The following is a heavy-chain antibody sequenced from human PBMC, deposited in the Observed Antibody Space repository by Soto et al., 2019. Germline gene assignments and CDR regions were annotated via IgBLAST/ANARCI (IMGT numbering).Heavy chain of an antibody. V-gene: IGHV1-69*02. CDR3: VSAYCSSTSCPPPTGV. CDR2: IIPILGIA. D-gene: IGHD2-2*01. CDR1: GGTFSSYT. J-gene: IGHJ6*04. Sequence: GASVKVSCKASGGTFSSYTISWVRQAPGQGLEWMGRIIPILGIANYAQKFQGRVTITADKSTSTAYMELSSLRSEDTAVYYCVSAYCSSTSCPPPTGVWGKGTTVTVSS.